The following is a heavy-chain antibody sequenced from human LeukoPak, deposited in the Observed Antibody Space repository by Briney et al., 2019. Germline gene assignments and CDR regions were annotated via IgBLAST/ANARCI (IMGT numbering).Heavy chain of an antibody. CDR2: IRGSSNTI. CDR3: ARVVTGSGSYLDY. D-gene: IGHD3-10*01. V-gene: IGHV3-48*04. CDR1: GFTFSTYS. J-gene: IGHJ4*02. Sequence: GGSLRLSCAASGFTFSTYSMNWVRQAPGKGLEWLSYIRGSSNTIHYADSVKGRFTISKDNAKNSVYLQMNSLRVEDTAVYYCARVVTGSGSYLDYWGQGTLVTVSS.